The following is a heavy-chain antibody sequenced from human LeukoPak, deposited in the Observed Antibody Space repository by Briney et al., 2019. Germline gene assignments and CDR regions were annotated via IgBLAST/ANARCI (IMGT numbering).Heavy chain of an antibody. Sequence: SETLSLTCAVYGGPFSGYYWSWIRQPPGKGLEWIGEINHSGSTNYNPSLKSRVTISVDTSKNQFSLKLSSVTAADTAVYYCARTSSGWFPLFDPWGQGTLVTVSS. D-gene: IGHD6-19*01. J-gene: IGHJ5*02. CDR3: ARTSSGWFPLFDP. CDR2: INHSGST. CDR1: GGPFSGYY. V-gene: IGHV4-34*01.